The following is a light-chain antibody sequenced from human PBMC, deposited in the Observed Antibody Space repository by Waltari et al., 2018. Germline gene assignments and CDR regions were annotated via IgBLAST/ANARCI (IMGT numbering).Light chain of an antibody. CDR2: ADR. J-gene: IGLJ2*01. CDR3: QVWDSSSNHVV. CDR1: QIGRKT. V-gene: IGLV3-21*02. Sequence: SYVLTQPSSVSVAPGQTASITCGDNQIGRKTVHWYQQRPGQAPVVVIYADRDRPSGIPERFSGSNSGNTATLTISRVEAGDEADYYCQVWDSSSNHVVFGGGTKLTVL.